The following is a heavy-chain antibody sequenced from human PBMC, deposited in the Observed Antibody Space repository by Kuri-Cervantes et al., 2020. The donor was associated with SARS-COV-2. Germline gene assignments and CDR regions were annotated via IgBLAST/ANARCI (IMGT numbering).Heavy chain of an antibody. V-gene: IGHV1-2*02. CDR2: INPNSGGT. CDR3: ARGNIARAGGVDY. D-gene: IGHD1/OR15-1a*01. Sequence: ASVKVSCKASGGTISSYAMSWVRQAPGQGLEWMGWINPNSGGTNYAQKFQGRVTMTRDTSISTAYMELSRLRSDDTAVYYCARGNIARAGGVDYWGQGTLVTVSS. J-gene: IGHJ4*02. CDR1: GGTISSYA.